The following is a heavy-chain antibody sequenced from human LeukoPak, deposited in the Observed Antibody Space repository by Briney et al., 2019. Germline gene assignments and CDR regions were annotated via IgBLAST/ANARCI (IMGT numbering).Heavy chain of an antibody. D-gene: IGHD3-10*01. Sequence: GGSLRLSCAASGFTFGIYWMNWVRGAPGKGLEWVANINQDGSEKYYVDSVKGRFTISRDNAKNSLYLQMNSLRAEDTAVFYCARAGSLWFGESKLDYWGQGTLVTVSS. CDR2: INQDGSEK. CDR3: ARAGSLWFGESKLDY. V-gene: IGHV3-7*01. J-gene: IGHJ4*02. CDR1: GFTFGIYW.